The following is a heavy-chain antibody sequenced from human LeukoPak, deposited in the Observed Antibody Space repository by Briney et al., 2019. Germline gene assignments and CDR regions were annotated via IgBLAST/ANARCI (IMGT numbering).Heavy chain of an antibody. Sequence: GGSLRLSCEASGFTFKDYWMTWVRQAPGKGPEWVANINKDGSERYYVDSVKGRFTISRDNAKNSLYLQMSSLLAEHTAVYYGTNRAGRRENRPCCFDSWGQGSLVTVSS. CDR1: GFTFKDYW. V-gene: IGHV3-7*01. CDR3: TNRAGRRENRPCCFDS. J-gene: IGHJ5*01. D-gene: IGHD6-13*01. CDR2: INKDGSER.